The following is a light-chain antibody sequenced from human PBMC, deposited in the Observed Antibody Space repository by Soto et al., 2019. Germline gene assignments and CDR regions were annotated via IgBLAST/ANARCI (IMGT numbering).Light chain of an antibody. CDR1: TSDIGSNP. Sequence: QSVLTQPPSASGTPGQRVTISCSGSTSDIGSNPVNWYQQLPGTAPKLLIYNNSQRPSGVPDRISAPKSGTSASLVISGLQSEDEAAYYCAAWDDSLKGVVFGGGTKVTVL. CDR2: NNS. CDR3: AAWDDSLKGVV. J-gene: IGLJ3*02. V-gene: IGLV1-44*01.